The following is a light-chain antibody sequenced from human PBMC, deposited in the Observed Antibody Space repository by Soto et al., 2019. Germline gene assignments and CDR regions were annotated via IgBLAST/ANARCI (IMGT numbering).Light chain of an antibody. J-gene: IGKJ1*01. CDR3: QQHDSSPWM. Sequence: EVVLTQSPGTLSLSPGEGATLSCRASQSVSNTYVAWYQHIPGQTPRLLIYGASNRATGIPDRFSGSGSGTDFTLTISRLEPEDFAVYYCQQHDSSPWMFGQGTKV. V-gene: IGKV3-20*01. CDR2: GAS. CDR1: QSVSNTY.